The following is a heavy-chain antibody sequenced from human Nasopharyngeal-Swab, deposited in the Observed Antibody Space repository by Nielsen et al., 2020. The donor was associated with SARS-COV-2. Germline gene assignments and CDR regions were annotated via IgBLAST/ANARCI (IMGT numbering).Heavy chain of an antibody. Sequence: WVRQAPGQGLEWMGWINPNSGGTNYAQKFQGRVTMTRDTSISTAYMELSRLRSDDTAVYYCARNDSSGYGYWGQGTLVTVSS. CDR3: ARNDSSGYGY. CDR2: INPNSGGT. D-gene: IGHD3-22*01. J-gene: IGHJ4*02. V-gene: IGHV1-2*02.